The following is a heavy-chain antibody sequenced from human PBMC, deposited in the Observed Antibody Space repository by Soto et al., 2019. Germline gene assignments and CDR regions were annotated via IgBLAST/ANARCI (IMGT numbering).Heavy chain of an antibody. CDR3: ALYSDDMCRFDY. CDR2: ISASDGTT. V-gene: IGHV3-23*01. CDR1: GFTFTNFA. D-gene: IGHD5-18*01. J-gene: IGHJ4*02. Sequence: GSLRLSCAASGFTFTNFAMSWVRQSPGQGLEWVSAISASDGTTYSADPVMGRFIISRDSVKKTMFLQMNNLRAEDTAVYYCALYSDDMCRFDYWGQVVLVTVSS.